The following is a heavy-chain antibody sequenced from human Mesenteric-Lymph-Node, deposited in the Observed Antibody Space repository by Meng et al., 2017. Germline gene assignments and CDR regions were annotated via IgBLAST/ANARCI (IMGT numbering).Heavy chain of an antibody. Sequence: SGPTLVKPTQTLTLTCSFSGFSLNTRAVGVGWIRQSPGKALEWVALIYWDDAKEYSPSLKSRLTITKDTSKNQVVLSVTNVDPVDTATYYCARTTYYYGMDVWGQGTTVTVSS. CDR1: GFSLNTRAVG. CDR2: IYWDDAK. D-gene: IGHD1-1*01. CDR3: ARTTYYYGMDV. V-gene: IGHV2-5*02. J-gene: IGHJ6*02.